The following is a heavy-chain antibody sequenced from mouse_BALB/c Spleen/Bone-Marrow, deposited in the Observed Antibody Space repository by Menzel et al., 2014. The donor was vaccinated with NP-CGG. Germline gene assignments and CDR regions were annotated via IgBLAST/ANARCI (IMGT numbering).Heavy chain of an antibody. D-gene: IGHD2-4*01. V-gene: IGHV14-3*02. J-gene: IGHJ3*01. CDR3: ARGDYGAFAY. CDR1: GCNIKDTY. CDR2: IDPANGNT. Sequence: EVKLMESGAELVKPGASVKLSCTASGCNIKDTYMHWVKQRPEQGLEWIARIDPANGNTKYDPKSQGKATITADTSSNTAYLQLSSLTSEDTAVYYCARGDYGAFAYWGQGTLVTVSA.